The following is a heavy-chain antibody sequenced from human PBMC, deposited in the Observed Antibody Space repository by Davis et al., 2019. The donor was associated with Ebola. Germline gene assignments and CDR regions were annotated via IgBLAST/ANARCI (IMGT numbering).Heavy chain of an antibody. CDR2: ISGYNGNP. Sequence: AASVKVSCKASGYTFTSYGINWVRHAPGQGLEWRGWISGYNGNPYYAQKFQGRVTMTTDTSTSKAYIELRSLKSDDTAVYYCAKFSFASGSYRFDPWGQGTLVTVSS. V-gene: IGHV1-18*04. CDR1: GYTFTSYG. CDR3: AKFSFASGSYRFDP. D-gene: IGHD3-10*01. J-gene: IGHJ5*02.